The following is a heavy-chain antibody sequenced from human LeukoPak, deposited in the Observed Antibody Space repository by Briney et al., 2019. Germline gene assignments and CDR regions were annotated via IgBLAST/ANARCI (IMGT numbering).Heavy chain of an antibody. CDR2: ISGYNGDT. Sequence: GSVEVSFQGSWYILSTHGIRLGRQGPGQGGEWVGWISGYNGDTNYAERFQGRVTMTTDTSTTTAYMELRSLTSDDTAVYYCVRDLRSVRYGDYDYWGQGTLVTVSS. D-gene: IGHD4-17*01. CDR3: VRDLRSVRYGDYDY. CDR1: WYILSTHG. J-gene: IGHJ4*02. V-gene: IGHV1-18*01.